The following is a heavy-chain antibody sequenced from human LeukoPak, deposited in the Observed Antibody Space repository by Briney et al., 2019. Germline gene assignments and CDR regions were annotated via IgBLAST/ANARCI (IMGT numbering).Heavy chain of an antibody. CDR1: GFTFSSHA. CDR3: ARDPGVVAFHYFDF. V-gene: IGHV3-23*01. CDR2: IGGRGGRT. Sequence: GGPLRLSCVASGFTFSSHAMAWVRQAPGKGLEWVSAIGGRGGRTYYADSVKGRFTISRDNSKNTLYLQMNSLRAEDTALYYCARDPGVVAFHYFDFWGQGTLVTVSS. J-gene: IGHJ4*02. D-gene: IGHD3-3*01.